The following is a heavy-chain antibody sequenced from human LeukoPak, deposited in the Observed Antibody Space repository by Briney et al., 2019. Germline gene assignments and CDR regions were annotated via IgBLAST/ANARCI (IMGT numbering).Heavy chain of an antibody. Sequence: GRSLRLSCAASGFTFSSYGMSWVRQAPGKGLEWVSAISGSGGSTYYADSVKGRFTISRDNSKNTLYLQMNSLRAEDTAVYYCAKLTAAGTESVDYWGQGALVTVSS. CDR1: GFTFSSYG. D-gene: IGHD6-13*01. CDR3: AKLTAAGTESVDY. V-gene: IGHV3-23*01. CDR2: ISGSGGST. J-gene: IGHJ4*02.